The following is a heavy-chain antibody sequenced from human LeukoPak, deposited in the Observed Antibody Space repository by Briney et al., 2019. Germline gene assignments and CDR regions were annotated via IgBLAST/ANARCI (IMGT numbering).Heavy chain of an antibody. CDR3: VRDRPKQHIVAMNY. Sequence: ASVKVSCKASGYIFTDYYMHWVRQAPGQGLEWMGWINPNTGGTSFAQKFQDRIIMTRDMSISTAYMQLSRLISDDTAVYYCVRDRPKQHIVAMNYWGQGTLVTVSS. CDR2: INPNTGGT. CDR1: GYIFTDYY. V-gene: IGHV1-2*02. J-gene: IGHJ4*02. D-gene: IGHD5-12*01.